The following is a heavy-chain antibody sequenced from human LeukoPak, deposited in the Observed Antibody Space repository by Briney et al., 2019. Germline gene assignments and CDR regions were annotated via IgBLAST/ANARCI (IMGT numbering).Heavy chain of an antibody. V-gene: IGHV3-66*01. CDR3: GRAERGQGYVFDF. CDR1: GFTVSSNY. J-gene: IGHJ3*01. D-gene: IGHD1-1*01. CDR2: IYSGGST. Sequence: GGSLRLSCAASGFTVSSNYMSWVRQAPGKGLEWVSVIYSGGSTYYADSVKGRFTISRDNSKNTVYLQMNSLRAEDTALYYCGRAERGQGYVFDFGGQGKMVTVS.